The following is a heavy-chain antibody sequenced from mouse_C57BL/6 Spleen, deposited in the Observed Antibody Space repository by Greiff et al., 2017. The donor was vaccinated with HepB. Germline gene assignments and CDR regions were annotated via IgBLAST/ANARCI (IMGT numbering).Heavy chain of an antibody. CDR2: IRSKSNNYAT. D-gene: IGHD4-1*02. CDR3: VSATGTAMDY. Sequence: EVQGVESGGGLVQPKGSLKLSCAASGFSFNTYAMNWVRQAPGKGLEWVARIRSKSNNYATYYADSVKDRFTISRDDSESMLYLQMNNLKTEDTAMYYCVSATGTAMDYWGQGTSVTVSS. CDR1: GFSFNTYA. J-gene: IGHJ4*01. V-gene: IGHV10-1*01.